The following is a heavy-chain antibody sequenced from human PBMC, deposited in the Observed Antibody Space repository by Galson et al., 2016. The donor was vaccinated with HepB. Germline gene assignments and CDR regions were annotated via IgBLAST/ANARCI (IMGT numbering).Heavy chain of an antibody. CDR2: ISSDASKI. J-gene: IGHJ4*02. Sequence: SLRLSCAGSRFAFNRFGIHWVRQAPGKGLEWVAIISSDASKIHYGESVRGRFVISRDNAKDTVYLEMKTVRADDTAVYYCARSRSSGWLVGLDHWGQGTLVTVSS. V-gene: IGHV3-30*03. D-gene: IGHD6-19*01. CDR3: ARSRSSGWLVGLDH. CDR1: RFAFNRFG.